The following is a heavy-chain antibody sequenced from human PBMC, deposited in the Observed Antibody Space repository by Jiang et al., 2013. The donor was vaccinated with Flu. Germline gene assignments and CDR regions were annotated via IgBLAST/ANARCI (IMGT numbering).Heavy chain of an antibody. V-gene: IGHV1-3*01. Sequence: KPGASVKVSCKASGYTFTSYAMHWVRQAPGQRLEWMGWINAGNGNTKYSQKFQGRVTITRDTSASTAYMELSSLRSEDTAVYYCARDYYDSSGYPEYFQHWGQGTLVTVSS. CDR1: GYTFTSYA. D-gene: IGHD3-22*01. J-gene: IGHJ1*01. CDR2: INAGNGNT. CDR3: ARDYYDSSGYPEYFQH.